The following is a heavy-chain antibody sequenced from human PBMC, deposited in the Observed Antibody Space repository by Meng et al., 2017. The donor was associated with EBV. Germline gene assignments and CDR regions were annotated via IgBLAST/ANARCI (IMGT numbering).Heavy chain of an antibody. Sequence: QGPLLQSGAEVKKPGSSVKVSCRTSGGTFRRDAVSWVRQAPGQGLEWMGGLIPMVGAPHYAQKFQGRVTIIADESTSTHSMELNSLRSEDTAMYYCASESGRGFTPDYWGQGTLVTVSS. CDR2: LIPMVGAP. CDR1: GGTFRRDA. J-gene: IGHJ4*02. CDR3: ASESGRGFTPDY. D-gene: IGHD3-10*01. V-gene: IGHV1-69*01.